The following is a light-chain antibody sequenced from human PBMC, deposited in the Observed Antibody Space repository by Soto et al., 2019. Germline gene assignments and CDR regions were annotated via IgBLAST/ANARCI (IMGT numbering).Light chain of an antibody. CDR1: QSLSGW. V-gene: IGKV1-5*03. CDR2: MAS. Sequence: DIQMTQSPSTLSASVGDRVTITCRASQSLSGWLAWYQQEPGKAPNLLIYMASTLASGVPSRFSGSGSGTEFTLTISSLQPDDFATYHCQHYNGYSWTFGQGTKVDIK. J-gene: IGKJ1*01. CDR3: QHYNGYSWT.